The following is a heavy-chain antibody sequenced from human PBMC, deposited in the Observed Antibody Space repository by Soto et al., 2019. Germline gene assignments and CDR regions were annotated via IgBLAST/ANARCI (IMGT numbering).Heavy chain of an antibody. Sequence: VGSLRLSCAASGFTFSSYAMSWVRQAPGKGLEWVSAISGSGGSTYYADSVKGRFTISRDNSKNTLYLQMNSLRAEDTAVYYCAKDQRGWFVPIDYWGQGTLVTVSS. J-gene: IGHJ4*02. V-gene: IGHV3-23*01. CDR1: GFTFSSYA. CDR3: AKDQRGWFVPIDY. D-gene: IGHD3-10*01. CDR2: ISGSGGST.